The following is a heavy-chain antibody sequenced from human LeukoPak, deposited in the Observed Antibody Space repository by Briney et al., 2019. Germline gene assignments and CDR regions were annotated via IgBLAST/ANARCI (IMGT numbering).Heavy chain of an antibody. CDR3: ARAGVEDYFDY. Sequence: PGGSLRLSCAASGFTFSTYSMNWVRQAPGKGLEWVANIKQDGSEKYYVDSVKGRFTISRDNAKNSLYLQMNSLRAEDTAVYYCARAGVEDYFDYWGQGTLVTVSS. V-gene: IGHV3-7*01. J-gene: IGHJ4*02. CDR1: GFTFSTYS. D-gene: IGHD3-10*01. CDR2: IKQDGSEK.